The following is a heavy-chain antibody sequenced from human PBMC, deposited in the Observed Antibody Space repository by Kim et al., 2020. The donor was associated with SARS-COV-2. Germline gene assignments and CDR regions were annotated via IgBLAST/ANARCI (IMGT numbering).Heavy chain of an antibody. V-gene: IGHV4-31*03. Sequence: SETLSLTCTVSGGSISSGGYYWSWIRQHPGKGLEWIGYIYYSGSTYYNPSLKSRVTISVDTSKNQFSLKLSSVTAADTAVYYCARDHTAMGAFDIWGQGTMVTVSS. CDR2: IYYSGST. J-gene: IGHJ3*02. CDR3: ARDHTAMGAFDI. CDR1: GGSISSGGYY. D-gene: IGHD5-18*01.